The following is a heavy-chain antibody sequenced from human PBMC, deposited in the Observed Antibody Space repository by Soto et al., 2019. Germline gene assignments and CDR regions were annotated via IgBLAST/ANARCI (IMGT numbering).Heavy chain of an antibody. CDR3: ARGWGQWLVQADPSNWFDL. V-gene: IGHV1-18*01. CDR1: GYTFTSYG. Sequence: ASVKVSCKASGYTFTSYGISWVRQAPGQGLEWMGWISAYNGNTNYAQKLQGRVTMTTDTSTSTAYMELRSLRSDDTAVYYCARGWGQWLVQADPSNWFDLWGQGTLVTVSS. J-gene: IGHJ5*02. CDR2: ISAYNGNT. D-gene: IGHD6-19*01.